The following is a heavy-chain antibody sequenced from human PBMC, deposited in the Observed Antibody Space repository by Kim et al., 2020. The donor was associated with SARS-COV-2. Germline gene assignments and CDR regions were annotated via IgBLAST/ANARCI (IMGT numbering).Heavy chain of an antibody. Sequence: GRNTYSADSVKGRFTISRDNSKNTLYLQMNSLRAEDTAVYYCAKDQGGKSWGQGTLVTVSS. D-gene: IGHD3-16*01. V-gene: IGHV3-30*02. CDR3: AKDQGGKS. J-gene: IGHJ5*02. CDR2: GRNT.